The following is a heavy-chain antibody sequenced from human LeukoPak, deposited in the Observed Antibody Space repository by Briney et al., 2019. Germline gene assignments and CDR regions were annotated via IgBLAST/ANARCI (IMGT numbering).Heavy chain of an antibody. CDR2: IWYNGSNK. J-gene: IGHJ5*02. Sequence: PGGSLRLSCAASGFTFNIYSMNWVRQAPGKGLEWVADIWYNGSNKYYAESVKGRFTISRDNSRNTLYLQMNSLRAEDTAVYYCSRGGYGGYNNWFDPWGQGTLVSVSS. CDR3: SRGGYGGYNNWFDP. CDR1: GFTFNIYS. V-gene: IGHV3-33*08. D-gene: IGHD4-17*01.